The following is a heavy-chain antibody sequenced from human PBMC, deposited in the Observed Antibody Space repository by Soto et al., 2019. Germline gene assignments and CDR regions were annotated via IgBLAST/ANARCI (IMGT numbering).Heavy chain of an antibody. CDR2: ISGSGRYT. V-gene: IGHV3-23*01. Sequence: GGSLRLSCAASGFTFSTYPMSWVRQAPGKGLEWVSLISGSGRYTDYADSVKGRFTISRDNSKNTLYLQMNSLRAEDTAVYYCAKDPPSERMQPDYGMDVWGQGTTVTVSS. D-gene: IGHD6-13*01. CDR1: GFTFSTYP. J-gene: IGHJ6*02. CDR3: AKDPPSERMQPDYGMDV.